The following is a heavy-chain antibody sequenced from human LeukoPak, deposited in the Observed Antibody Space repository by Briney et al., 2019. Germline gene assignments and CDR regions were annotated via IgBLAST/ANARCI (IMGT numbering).Heavy chain of an antibody. CDR2: ISGGGGGT. CDR3: AKALTTVTTRNNFDY. J-gene: IGHJ4*02. D-gene: IGHD4-17*01. Sequence: GGSLRLSCAASGFTFSSYAIGWVRQAPGKGLEWVSTISGGGGGTFYADSVKGRFTISRDNSKNTLYLQMNSLRAEDTAVYYCAKALTTVTTRNNFDYWAREPWSPSPQ. V-gene: IGHV3-23*01. CDR1: GFTFSSYA.